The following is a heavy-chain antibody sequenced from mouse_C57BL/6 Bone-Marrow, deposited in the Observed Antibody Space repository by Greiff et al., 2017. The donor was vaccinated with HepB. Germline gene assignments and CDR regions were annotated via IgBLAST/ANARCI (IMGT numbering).Heavy chain of an antibody. CDR3: APIYYDYEYFDV. CDR2: IYPRSGNT. J-gene: IGHJ1*03. D-gene: IGHD2-4*01. CDR1: GYTFTSYG. V-gene: IGHV1-81*01. Sequence: QVQLQQSGAELARPGASVKLSCKASGYTFTSYGISWVKQRTGQGLEWIGEIYPRSGNTYYNEKFKGKATLTADKSSSTAYMELRSLTSDDSAVYFCAPIYYDYEYFDVWGTGTTVTVSS.